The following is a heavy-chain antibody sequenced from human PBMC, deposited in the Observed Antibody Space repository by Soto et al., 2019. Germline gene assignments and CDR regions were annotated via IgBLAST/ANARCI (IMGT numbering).Heavy chain of an antibody. CDR1: GFTFTSSA. D-gene: IGHD4-4*01. Sequence: ASVKVSCKASGFTFTSSAVQWVRLARGQRLEWIGWIVVGSGNTNYAQKFQERVTITRDMSTSTAYMELNSLRAEDTAVYYCARELSKPDYFDYWGQGTLVTVSS. CDR3: ARELSKPDYFDY. V-gene: IGHV1-58*01. CDR2: IVVGSGNT. J-gene: IGHJ4*02.